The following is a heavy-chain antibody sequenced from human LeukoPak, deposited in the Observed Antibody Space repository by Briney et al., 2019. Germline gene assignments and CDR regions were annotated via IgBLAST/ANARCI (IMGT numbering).Heavy chain of an antibody. D-gene: IGHD1-1*01. CDR2: IYYSGST. J-gene: IGHJ4*02. CDR1: GGSIRSSTDY. CDR3: ARIRYSENIDY. Sequence: KASETLSLTCTVSGGSIRSSTDYWGWIRQPPGKELEWIGSIYYSGSTYYNPSLKSRVTISVDTSKNQFSVKLSSVTAADTAVYYCARIRYSENIDYWGQGTLVTASS. V-gene: IGHV4-39*07.